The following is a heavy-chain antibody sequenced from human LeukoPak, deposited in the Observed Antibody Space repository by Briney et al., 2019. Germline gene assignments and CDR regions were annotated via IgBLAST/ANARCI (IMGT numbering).Heavy chain of an antibody. CDR1: GFTFRTYW. D-gene: IGHD1-26*01. V-gene: IGHV3-7*01. CDR2: IKGDESAR. Sequence: GGSLRLSCAASGFTFRTYWMAWVRQAPGKGLEWVANIKGDESARHQADSVKGRFTISRDNAQNSVYLQMSSLRGEDTAVYYCARDVGGSLDYWGQGTLVTVSS. J-gene: IGHJ4*02. CDR3: ARDVGGSLDY.